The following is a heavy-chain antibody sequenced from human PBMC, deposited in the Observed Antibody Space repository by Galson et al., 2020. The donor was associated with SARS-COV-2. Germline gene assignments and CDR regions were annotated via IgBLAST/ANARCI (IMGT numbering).Heavy chain of an antibody. Sequence: TGGSLRLSCAASAFTFSSYGMYWVRQAPGKGLEWVAVISYDGGNKYYADSVKGRFTISRDNSKNTLFLQMNSLRAEDTAVYYGAKLSGSYDVSDAVDSWGQGTMVTVSS. CDR3: AKLSGSYDVSDAVDS. CDR2: ISYDGGNK. D-gene: IGHD1-26*01. CDR1: AFTFSSYG. J-gene: IGHJ3*02. V-gene: IGHV3-30*18.